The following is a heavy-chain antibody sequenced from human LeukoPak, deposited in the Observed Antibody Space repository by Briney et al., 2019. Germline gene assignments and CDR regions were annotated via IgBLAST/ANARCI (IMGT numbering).Heavy chain of an antibody. Sequence: GGSLRLSCATSGFTFSSFSMNWVRQAPGKGLEWVSYFSTSSGTISYADSVKGRFTISRDDAKSSLYLQMNSLRDEDTAVYYCARDTDFGFDYWGQGTLVTVSS. V-gene: IGHV3-48*02. CDR1: GFTFSSFS. J-gene: IGHJ4*02. CDR2: FSTSSGTI. CDR3: ARDTDFGFDY. D-gene: IGHD3-10*01.